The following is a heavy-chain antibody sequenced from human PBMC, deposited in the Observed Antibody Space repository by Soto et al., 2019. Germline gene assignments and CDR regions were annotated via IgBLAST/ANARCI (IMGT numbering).Heavy chain of an antibody. V-gene: IGHV3-30*18. CDR2: ISYDGSNE. Sequence: QVQLVQSGGGVVQPGRSLRLSCVASGFIFSTYGMHWVRQVPGKGLEWVAHISYDGSNEYYAHSVKGRFTVSRDNAKNTLDLQMNGLKTEDTALYYCTKEYSVGTTWGYFESWGQGALVIVSS. D-gene: IGHD1-1*01. J-gene: IGHJ4*02. CDR3: TKEYSVGTTWGYFES. CDR1: GFIFSTYG.